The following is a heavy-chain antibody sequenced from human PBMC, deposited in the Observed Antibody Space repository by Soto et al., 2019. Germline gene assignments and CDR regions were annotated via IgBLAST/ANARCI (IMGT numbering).Heavy chain of an antibody. J-gene: IGHJ4*02. CDR1: GFTFSSYS. D-gene: IGHD3-22*01. CDR2: ISSSSSYI. CDR3: ARDTYDSSGYYYV. V-gene: IGHV3-21*01. Sequence: LRLSCAASGFTFSSYSMNWVRQAPGKGLEWVSSISSSSSYIYYADSVKGRFTISRDNAKNSLYLQMNSLRAEDTAVYYCARDTYDSSGYYYVWGQGTLVTVSS.